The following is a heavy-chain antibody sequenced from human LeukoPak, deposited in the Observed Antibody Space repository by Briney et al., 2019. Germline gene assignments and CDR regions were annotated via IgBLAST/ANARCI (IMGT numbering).Heavy chain of an antibody. J-gene: IGHJ4*02. Sequence: ASVKVSCKASGYTFTSYYMHWVRQAPGQGLEWMGIINPSGGSTSYAQKFQGRVTMTRDTSTSTVYMELSSLRSEDTAVYYCAKPDSTGYYSNYCFDSWGQGTLVTVSS. CDR2: INPSGGST. D-gene: IGHD3-22*01. V-gene: IGHV1-46*01. CDR3: AKPDSTGYYSNYCFDS. CDR1: GYTFTSYY.